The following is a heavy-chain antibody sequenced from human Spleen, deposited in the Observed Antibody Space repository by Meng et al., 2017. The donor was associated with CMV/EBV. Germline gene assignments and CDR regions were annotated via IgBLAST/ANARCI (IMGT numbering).Heavy chain of an antibody. CDR3: ARGARRGGMDV. J-gene: IGHJ6*02. Sequence: ESLKISCTVSGGSVSGNSYYWSWIRQPPGKGLEWIGYIYYSGSTNYSPSLMSRLTISVDTSKNQFSLKLRSVTAADTAVYYCARGARRGGMDVWGQGTTVTVSS. V-gene: IGHV4-61*01. CDR2: IYYSGST. D-gene: IGHD3-16*01. CDR1: GGSVSGNSYY.